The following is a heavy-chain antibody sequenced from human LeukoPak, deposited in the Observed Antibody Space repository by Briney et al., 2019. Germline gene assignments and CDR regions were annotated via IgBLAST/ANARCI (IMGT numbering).Heavy chain of an antibody. CDR2: ISDSGSGI. J-gene: IGHJ4*02. CDR1: GFTFSSFE. D-gene: IGHD2-21*02. CDR3: AREELNCGGDCFQH. V-gene: IGHV3-48*03. Sequence: PGGSLRLSCAASGFTFSSFEMNWVRQAPGRGPEWVSYISDSGSGIYYAESVRGRFTVSRDNAQNSLYLQMNSLRVEDTAVYYYAREELNCGGDCFQHWGQGTLVTVSS.